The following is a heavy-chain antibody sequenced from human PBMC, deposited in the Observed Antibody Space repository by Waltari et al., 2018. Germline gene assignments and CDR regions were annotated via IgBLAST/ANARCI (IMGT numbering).Heavy chain of an antibody. CDR1: GGSISSYY. D-gene: IGHD6-13*01. CDR3: AREGAAGFDY. V-gene: IGHV4-59*01. Sequence: QVQLQESGPGLVKPSETLSLTCTVPGGSISSYYWSWIRQPPGKGLEWIGYIYYSGSTNYNPSLKSRVTISVDTSKNQFSLKLSSVTAADTAVYYCAREGAAGFDYWGQGTLVTVSS. CDR2: IYYSGST. J-gene: IGHJ4*02.